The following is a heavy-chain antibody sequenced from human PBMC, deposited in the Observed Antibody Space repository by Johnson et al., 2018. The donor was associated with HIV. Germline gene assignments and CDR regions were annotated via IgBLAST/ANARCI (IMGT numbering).Heavy chain of an antibody. CDR2: ISSSGSAI. J-gene: IGHJ3*02. V-gene: IGHV3-11*04. D-gene: IGHD3-10*01. CDR3: ERLWFGELGLAFDI. CDR1: GFTFSDYY. Sequence: QVQLVESGGGLVQPGGSLRLSCAASGFTFSDYYMNWIRQAPGKGLEWVSYISSSGSAIKYADSVKGRFTISRDNAKTSLFLQMRSLRPEDTAVYYCERLWFGELGLAFDIWGQGTMVTVSS.